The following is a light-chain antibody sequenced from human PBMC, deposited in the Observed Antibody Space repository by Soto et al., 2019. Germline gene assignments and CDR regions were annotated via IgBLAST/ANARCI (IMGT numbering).Light chain of an antibody. CDR3: HQSYSTLRT. V-gene: IGKV1-39*01. Sequence: DIQMTQSPSSLSASVGDRVTITCRASQSISNYLNWYQQKPGKAPKLLIYAASSLQSGVPSRFSGSGSGTDFTLTNSSLQPEAFATYFCHQSYSTLRTFGGGTKVEIK. CDR2: AAS. J-gene: IGKJ4*01. CDR1: QSISNY.